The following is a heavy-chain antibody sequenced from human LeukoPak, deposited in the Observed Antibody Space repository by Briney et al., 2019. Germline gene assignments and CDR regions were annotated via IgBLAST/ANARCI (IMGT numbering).Heavy chain of an antibody. CDR1: GSTFSSYA. J-gene: IGHJ4*02. D-gene: IGHD6-19*01. Sequence: GGSLRLSCAASGSTFSSYAMHWVRQAPGKGLEWVAVISYDGSNKYYADSVKGRFTISRDNSKNTLYLQMNSLRAGDTAVYYCARDSSGWSFDYWGQGTLVTVSS. CDR2: ISYDGSNK. V-gene: IGHV3-30-3*01. CDR3: ARDSSGWSFDY.